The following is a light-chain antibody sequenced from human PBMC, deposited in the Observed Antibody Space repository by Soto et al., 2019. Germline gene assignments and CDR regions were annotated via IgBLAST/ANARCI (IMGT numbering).Light chain of an antibody. J-gene: IGKJ1*01. V-gene: IGKV3-20*01. Sequence: DIELTQSPGTLSLSPGERATISCRASQSVSSSYLAWYQQKPGQAPRPLIYGASSWAIGIPDRFSGSGSGTDFTLTISRLEPEDFAAYYCQQYGSSSPTFGQGTKVEIK. CDR3: QQYGSSSPT. CDR1: QSVSSSY. CDR2: GAS.